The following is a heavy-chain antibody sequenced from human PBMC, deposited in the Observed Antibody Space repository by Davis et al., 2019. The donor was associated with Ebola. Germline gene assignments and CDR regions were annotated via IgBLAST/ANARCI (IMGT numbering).Heavy chain of an antibody. Sequence: GESLKISCAASGFIFSRYAMSWVRQAPGKGLEWVSTLGTSADTYYADSVKGRFTISRDNSKNTLYLQMNGLRVEDTAIYYCAKDNRNIWSEVWGQGTMVTVSS. CDR1: GFIFSRYA. CDR3: AKDNRNIWSEV. J-gene: IGHJ3*01. CDR2: LGTSADT. V-gene: IGHV3-23*01. D-gene: IGHD2/OR15-2a*01.